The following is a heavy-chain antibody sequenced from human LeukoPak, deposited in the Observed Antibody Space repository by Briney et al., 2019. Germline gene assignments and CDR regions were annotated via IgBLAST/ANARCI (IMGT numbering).Heavy chain of an antibody. CDR2: IWYGGSKK. Sequence: GGSLRLSCVTSGFTFSAYGMHWVRQAPGKGLEWVAVIWYGGSKKYCADSVNGRFTISRDDSKSTLYLEMNDLRVEDTATYYCAAVYSFGWFDYWGQGALVTVSS. CDR1: GFTFSAYG. V-gene: IGHV3-33*01. J-gene: IGHJ5*01. D-gene: IGHD5-18*01. CDR3: AAVYSFGWFDY.